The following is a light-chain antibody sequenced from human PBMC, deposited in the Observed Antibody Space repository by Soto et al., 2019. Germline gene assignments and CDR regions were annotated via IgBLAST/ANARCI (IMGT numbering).Light chain of an antibody. CDR2: DAS. Sequence: DIQMTQSASSLSASLGDRVTITCQASQDISNYLNWYQQKPGKAPKLMIYDASNVETGVPSRFSGSGSGTDFTFTISSLQPEDIATYYCQQYDNLRITFGPGTKVDI. V-gene: IGKV1-33*01. J-gene: IGKJ3*01. CDR3: QQYDNLRIT. CDR1: QDISNY.